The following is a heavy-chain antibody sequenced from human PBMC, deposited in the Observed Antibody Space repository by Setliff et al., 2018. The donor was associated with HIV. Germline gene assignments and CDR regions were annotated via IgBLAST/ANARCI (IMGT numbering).Heavy chain of an antibody. CDR1: GGSISSYY. Sequence: SETLSLTCTVSGGSISSYYWSWIRQSPGRGLEWIGYIYYRGSTNYNPSLKSRVTISVDTSKNQFSLKLSSVTAADTAVYYCARSYCGGDCYPDYWGQGTLVTVSS. D-gene: IGHD2-21*02. V-gene: IGHV4-59*01. J-gene: IGHJ4*02. CDR2: IYYRGST. CDR3: ARSYCGGDCYPDY.